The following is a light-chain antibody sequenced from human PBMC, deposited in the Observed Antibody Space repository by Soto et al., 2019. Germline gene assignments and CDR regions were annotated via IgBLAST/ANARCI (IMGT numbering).Light chain of an antibody. CDR1: SSDVGSYNL. V-gene: IGLV2-14*02. CDR3: AAWDDSLNAL. Sequence: QSALTQPASVSGSPGQSITISCTGTSSDVGSYNLVSWYQQHPGKAPKLLIYINDQRPSGVPDRFSGSKSGTSASLAISGLQPEDEADYYCAAWDDSLNALFGTGTKVTVL. J-gene: IGLJ1*01. CDR2: IND.